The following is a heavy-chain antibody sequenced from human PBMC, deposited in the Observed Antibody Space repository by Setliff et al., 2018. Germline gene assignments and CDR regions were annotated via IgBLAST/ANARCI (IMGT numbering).Heavy chain of an antibody. CDR2: LNPSSGDT. Sequence: ASVKVSCKASGYPFTSYDIHWLRLTSGQGLEWMGWLNPSSGDTGFAPKFQGRVTVTRDTSINTANMELNRLTSEDTAIYCCARGGGPYRAGNSRPTYWFDPWGQGTLVTVSS. CDR1: GYPFTSYD. J-gene: IGHJ5*02. D-gene: IGHD2-21*01. V-gene: IGHV1-8*02. CDR3: ARGGGPYRAGNSRPTYWFDP.